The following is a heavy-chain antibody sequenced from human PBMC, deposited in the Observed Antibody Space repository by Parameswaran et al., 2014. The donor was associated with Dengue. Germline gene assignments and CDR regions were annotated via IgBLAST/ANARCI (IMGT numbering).Heavy chain of an antibody. J-gene: IGHJ3*02. CDR2: IYDSERT. Sequence: RWIRQPPGKGLEWIGYIYDSERTYYNPSLKSRLTISVDTSKNQFSLKLSSVTAADTAVYYCARAWELVVGAFDIWGQGTMVTVSS. D-gene: IGHD1-26*01. V-gene: IGHV4-31*02. CDR3: ARAWELVVGAFDI.